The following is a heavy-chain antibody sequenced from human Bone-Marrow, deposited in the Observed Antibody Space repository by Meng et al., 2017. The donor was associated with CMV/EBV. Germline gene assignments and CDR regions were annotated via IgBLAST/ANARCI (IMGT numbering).Heavy chain of an antibody. V-gene: IGHV1-2*02. CDR2: INPNSGGT. CDR3: AREAMHAYYFDY. D-gene: IGHD3-16*01. J-gene: IGHJ4*02. CDR1: GYTFTGYY. Sequence: ASVKVSCKASGYTFTGYYMHWVRQAPGQGLEWMGWINPNSGGTNYAQKFQGRVTMTRDTSISTAYMELSRLRSDDTAVYYCAREAMHAYYFDYWGQGTLVTVSS.